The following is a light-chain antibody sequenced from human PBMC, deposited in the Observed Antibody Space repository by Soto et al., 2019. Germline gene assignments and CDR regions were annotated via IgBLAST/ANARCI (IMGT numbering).Light chain of an antibody. CDR1: SPNIGSNT. CDR2: SNN. CDR3: AAWDDSLNGPI. J-gene: IGLJ2*01. Sequence: QSVLTQPPSASGTPGQRVTISCSGSSPNIGSNTVNWYRQLPGTAPKLLIYSNNQRPSGVPDRFSGSKSGTSASLAISGLQSEDEADYYCAAWDDSLNGPIFGGGTKLTVL. V-gene: IGLV1-44*01.